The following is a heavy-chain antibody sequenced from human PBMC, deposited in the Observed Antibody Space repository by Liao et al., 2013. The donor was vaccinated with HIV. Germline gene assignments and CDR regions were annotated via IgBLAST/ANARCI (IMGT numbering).Heavy chain of an antibody. V-gene: IGHV4-61*02. Sequence: QVQLQESGPGLVKPSQTLSLSCSVSGASISGGNYFLNWIRQPAGKGLEWIGRIYTSGNTDYNPSLKSRVTISLDTSKNQFSLNLTSMTAADTAVYYCARLRRSGKHSWGQGTLVTVSS. D-gene: IGHD3-10*01. CDR1: GASISGGNYF. CDR3: ARLRRSGKHS. CDR2: IYTSGNT. J-gene: IGHJ4*02.